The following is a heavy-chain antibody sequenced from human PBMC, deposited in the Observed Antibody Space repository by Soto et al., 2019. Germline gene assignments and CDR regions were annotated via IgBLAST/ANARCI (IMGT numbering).Heavy chain of an antibody. J-gene: IGHJ6*02. CDR1: GYTFTGYY. CDR2: INPNSGGT. Sequence: ASVKVSCKASGYTFTGYYMHWVRQAPGQGLEWMGLINPNSGGTNYAQKFQGRVTMARDTSISTTSMELSRLRSDDTAVYYCAGDRREDNRGYYSASYDMDVWGQGTLVTVSS. D-gene: IGHD3-22*01. V-gene: IGHV1-2*02. CDR3: AGDRREDNRGYYSASYDMDV.